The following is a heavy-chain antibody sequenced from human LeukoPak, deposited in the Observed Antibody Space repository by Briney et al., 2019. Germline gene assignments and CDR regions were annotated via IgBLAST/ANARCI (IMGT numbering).Heavy chain of an antibody. J-gene: IGHJ5*02. D-gene: IGHD6-6*01. V-gene: IGHV4-39*07. CDR2: VYYSGST. CDR1: GGSISSSVYY. Sequence: SETLSLTCTVSGGSISSSVYYWGWIRQPPGKGLEWIGSVYYSGSTYYNPSLKSRVTISVDTSKNQFSLKLSSVTAADTAVYYCARDRRNWFDPWGQGTLVTVSS. CDR3: ARDRRNWFDP.